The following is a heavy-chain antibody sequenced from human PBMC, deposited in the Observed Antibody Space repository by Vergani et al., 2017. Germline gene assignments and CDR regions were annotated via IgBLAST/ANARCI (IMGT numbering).Heavy chain of an antibody. CDR3: AKARDPNCKGGNCYSYYYGLDL. V-gene: IGHV3-23*01. Sequence: EVQLLESGGNLIQPGGSLRLSCGASGFTFSSYAMTWVRLAPGKGLQWVSAISGSGGNTFYTDSVKGRFTISRDNSKDTLYLQMNSLRVDDTAIYYCAKARDPNCKGGNCYSYYYGLDLWGQGTTVTVSS. CDR1: GFTFSSYA. CDR2: ISGSGGNT. D-gene: IGHD4-23*01. J-gene: IGHJ6*02.